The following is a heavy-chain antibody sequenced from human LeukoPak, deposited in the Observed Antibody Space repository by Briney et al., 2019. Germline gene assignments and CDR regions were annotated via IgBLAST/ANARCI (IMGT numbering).Heavy chain of an antibody. Sequence: PSETLSLTCTVSGGSISSSSYYWGWIRQPPGKGLEWIGSIYYSGSTYYNPSLKSRVTISVDTSKNQFSLKLSSVTAADTAVYYCASLDYGDYGRVGYYGMDVWGQGTTVTVSS. CDR1: GGSISSSSYY. CDR2: IYYSGST. CDR3: ASLDYGDYGRVGYYGMDV. D-gene: IGHD4-17*01. V-gene: IGHV4-39*07. J-gene: IGHJ6*02.